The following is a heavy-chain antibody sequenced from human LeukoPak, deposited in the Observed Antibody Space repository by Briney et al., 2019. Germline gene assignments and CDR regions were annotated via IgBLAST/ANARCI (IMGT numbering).Heavy chain of an antibody. CDR1: GFTFSSYI. CDR3: ARADYDNSRYYYYGMDV. Sequence: GGSLRLSCAASGFTFSSYIMNWVRQAPGKGLEWVSSITSSSSYIYYADSVKGRFTISRDNAKNSLYLQMNSLRAEDTAVYYCARADYDNSRYYYYGMDVWGQGTTVTVSS. V-gene: IGHV3-21*01. CDR2: ITSSSSYI. J-gene: IGHJ6*02. D-gene: IGHD3-22*01.